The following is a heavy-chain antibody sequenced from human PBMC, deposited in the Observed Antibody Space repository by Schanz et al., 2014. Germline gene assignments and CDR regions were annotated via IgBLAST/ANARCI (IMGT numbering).Heavy chain of an antibody. CDR1: GFTLSSYG. V-gene: IGHV3-33*08. Sequence: QVRLVESGGGVVQPGRSLRLSCAASGFTLSSYGMHWVRQAPGKGLEWVAFINSDGTKRFYADSVKSRFTISRDNSRNTLYLQMNSLRAEDTAVYYCARDRVSFVRGPLGVDWGQGTQVIVSS. J-gene: IGHJ4*02. CDR2: INSDGTKR. D-gene: IGHD3-10*01. CDR3: ARDRVSFVRGPLGVD.